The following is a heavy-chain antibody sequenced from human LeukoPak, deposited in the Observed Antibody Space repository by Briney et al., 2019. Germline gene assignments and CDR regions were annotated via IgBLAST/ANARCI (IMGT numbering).Heavy chain of an antibody. Sequence: PGGSLRLSCAASGFTLSSNWMTWVRQAPGKGLEWVANIKQDGSEKHYVDSVKGRFTISRDNVKNSLFLQMDSLKGEDTAVYYCAGNRGISHWGQGTLVTVSS. D-gene: IGHD3-16*01. CDR1: GFTLSSNW. CDR3: AGNRGISH. CDR2: IKQDGSEK. V-gene: IGHV3-7*01. J-gene: IGHJ4*02.